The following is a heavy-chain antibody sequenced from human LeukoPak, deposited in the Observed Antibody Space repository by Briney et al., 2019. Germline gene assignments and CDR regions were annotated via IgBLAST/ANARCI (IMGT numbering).Heavy chain of an antibody. CDR2: INHSGST. D-gene: IGHD4-17*01. J-gene: IGHJ4*02. Sequence: SETLSLTCAVYGGPFSGYYWSWIRQPPGKGLEWSGEINHSGSTNYNPSLKSRVTISVDTSKNQFSQKLSSVTAADTAVYYCARRCVTVTTVLDFDYWGQGTLVTVSS. CDR1: GGPFSGYY. CDR3: ARRCVTVTTVLDFDY. V-gene: IGHV4-34*01.